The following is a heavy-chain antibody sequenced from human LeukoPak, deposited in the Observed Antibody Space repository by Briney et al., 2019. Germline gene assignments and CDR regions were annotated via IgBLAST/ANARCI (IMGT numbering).Heavy chain of an antibody. Sequence: GGSLRLSCAASGFTFSSYAMSWVRQAPGKGLEWVSAISGSGGSTYYADSVKGRFTISRDNSKNTLYLQMNSLRAEDTAVYYCAKDVKGGYSYGYGDYWGQGTLVTVSS. D-gene: IGHD5-18*01. CDR2: ISGSGGST. CDR3: AKDVKGGYSYGYGDY. J-gene: IGHJ4*02. V-gene: IGHV3-23*01. CDR1: GFTFSSYA.